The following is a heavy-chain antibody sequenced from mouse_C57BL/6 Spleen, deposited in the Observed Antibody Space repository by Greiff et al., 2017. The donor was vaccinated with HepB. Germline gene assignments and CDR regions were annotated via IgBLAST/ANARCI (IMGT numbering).Heavy chain of an antibody. J-gene: IGHJ2*01. CDR1: GYTFTSYT. Sequence: QVQLQQSGAELARPGASVKMSCKASGYTFTSYTMHWVKQRPGQGLEWIGYINPSSGYTKYNQKFKDKATLTADKSSSTAYMQLSSLTSEDSAVYYCARGRYGNPDYWGQGTTLTVSS. CDR3: ARGRYGNPDY. D-gene: IGHD2-10*02. V-gene: IGHV1-4*01. CDR2: INPSSGYT.